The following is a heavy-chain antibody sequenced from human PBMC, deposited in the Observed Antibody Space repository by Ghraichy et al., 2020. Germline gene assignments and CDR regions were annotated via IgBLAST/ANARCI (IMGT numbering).Heavy chain of an antibody. Sequence: GGSLRLSCAASGFTFSSYWMHWVRQAPGKGLVWVSRINSDATSTSYADSVKGRFTISRDNAKNTLYLQMNSLRAEDTAVYYCARGYSYGCRDYWGQGTLVTVSS. D-gene: IGHD5-18*01. V-gene: IGHV3-74*01. CDR3: ARGYSYGCRDY. J-gene: IGHJ4*02. CDR2: INSDATST. CDR1: GFTFSSYW.